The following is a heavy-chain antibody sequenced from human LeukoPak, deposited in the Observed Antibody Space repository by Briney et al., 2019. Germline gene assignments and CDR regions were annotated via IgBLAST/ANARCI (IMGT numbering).Heavy chain of an antibody. CDR2: ISKSGGGT. CDR1: GFTFSTYA. J-gene: IGHJ4*02. D-gene: IGHD5-24*01. V-gene: IGHV3-64D*08. Sequence: PGGSLRLSCSGSGFTFSTYAMHWVRQAPGKGLEYVSAISKSGGGTYYADSVRGRFTISRDNSKNTLYLQMSSLRFEDAAVYYCMGRDGPGFWGQGTLVTVSS. CDR3: MGRDGPGF.